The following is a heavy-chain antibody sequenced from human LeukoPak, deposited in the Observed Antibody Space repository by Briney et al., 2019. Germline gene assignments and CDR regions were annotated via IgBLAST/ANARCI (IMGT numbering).Heavy chain of an antibody. CDR2: IDDSGVIR. CDR3: AKAYKYSSGWYYYYYGMDV. J-gene: IGHJ6*02. D-gene: IGHD6-19*01. CDR1: GFTFKTHA. V-gene: IGHV3-23*01. Sequence: GGSLRLSCAASGFTFKTHAMSWVRQAPGKGLEWVSRIDDSGVIRSYADSVKGRFTISRDNSKMTLTLQMNSLRAEDTAVYYCAKAYKYSSGWYYYYYGMDVWGQGTTVTVSS.